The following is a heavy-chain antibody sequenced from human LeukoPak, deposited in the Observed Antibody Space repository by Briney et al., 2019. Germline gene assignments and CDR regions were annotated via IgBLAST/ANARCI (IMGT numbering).Heavy chain of an antibody. D-gene: IGHD2-2*01. CDR3: ARGLGYCSSTSCESYYYYGMDV. CDR2: IWYDGSNK. V-gene: IGHV3-33*01. CDR1: RFTFSSYG. J-gene: IGHJ6*02. Sequence: GRSLRLSCAASRFTFSSYGMHWVRQAPGKGLEWVAVIWYDGSNKYYADSVKGRFTISRDNSKNTLYLQMNSLRAEDTAVYCCARGLGYCSSTSCESYYYYGMDVWGQGTTVTVSS.